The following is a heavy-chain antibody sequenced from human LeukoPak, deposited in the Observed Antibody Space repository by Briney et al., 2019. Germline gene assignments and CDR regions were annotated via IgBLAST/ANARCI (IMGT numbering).Heavy chain of an antibody. CDR3: ARRRMAEEYFDY. V-gene: IGHV4-59*01. Sequence: SETLSLTCTVSGGSISSYYWSWIRQPPGTGLEWIGYIYYSGSTNYNPSLKSRVTISLDTSRNQFSLKLNSVTAADTAVYSCARRRMAEEYFDYWGQGTLVTVSS. J-gene: IGHJ4*02. CDR2: IYYSGST. D-gene: IGHD5-24*01. CDR1: GGSISSYY.